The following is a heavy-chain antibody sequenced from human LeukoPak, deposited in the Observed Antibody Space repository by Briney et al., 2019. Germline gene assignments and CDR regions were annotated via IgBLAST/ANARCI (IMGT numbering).Heavy chain of an antibody. Sequence: GGSLRLYCAASGFTLSTYEMNRVRQAPGKGLEWVSYISSISKTYYADSVKGRFSISRDDAKTSLYLQMNRLRAEDTAIYFCARDRVTSADDGFDIWGQGAKGTVCS. D-gene: IGHD2-2*01. J-gene: IGHJ3*02. CDR1: GFTLSTYE. V-gene: IGHV3-48*03. CDR2: ISSISKT. CDR3: ARDRVTSADDGFDI.